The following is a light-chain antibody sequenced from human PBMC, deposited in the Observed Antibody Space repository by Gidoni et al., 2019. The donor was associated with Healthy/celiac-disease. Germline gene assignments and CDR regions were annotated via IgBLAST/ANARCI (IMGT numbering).Light chain of an antibody. V-gene: IGLV1-40*01. CDR2: GNS. Sequence: QSVLTQPPSVSGAPGQRVTISCTGSSSNIGAGYDVHWYQQRPGTAPKHLIYGNSNRPSGVPDRFSGSKSGTSASLAITGLQAEDEADYYCQSYDSSLSVVFGGGTKLTVL. CDR3: QSYDSSLSVV. J-gene: IGLJ2*01. CDR1: SSNIGAGYD.